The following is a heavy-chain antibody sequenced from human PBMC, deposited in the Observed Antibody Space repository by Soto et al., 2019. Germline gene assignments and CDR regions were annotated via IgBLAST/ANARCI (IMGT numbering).Heavy chain of an antibody. CDR2: ISYDGKVA. CDR1: GFTFSNG. D-gene: IGHD1-1*01. CDR3: AKEGPITNWYFDY. J-gene: IGHJ4*02. Sequence: QVQLVESGGGVVQPGRSLRLSCAASGFTFSNGMHWVRQAPGKGLEWVIVISYDGKVAYYADSVKGRFTISRDNSKNTLYLQMNSLRTEDTAMYYCAKEGPITNWYFDYWGQGTLVTVSS. V-gene: IGHV3-30*18.